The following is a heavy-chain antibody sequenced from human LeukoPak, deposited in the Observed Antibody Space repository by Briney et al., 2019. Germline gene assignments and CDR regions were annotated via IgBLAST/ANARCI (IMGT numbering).Heavy chain of an antibody. V-gene: IGHV1-46*01. CDR2: INPSGGST. CDR3: ARDWVAYCSGGSCRLNYMDV. D-gene: IGHD2-15*01. Sequence: ASVKVSCKASGYTFTSYYMHWVRQAPGQGLEWMGIINPSGGSTSYAQKFRGRVTMTRDTSTSTVYMELSSLRSEDTAVYYCARDWVAYCSGGSCRLNYMDVWGKGTTVTISS. J-gene: IGHJ6*03. CDR1: GYTFTSYY.